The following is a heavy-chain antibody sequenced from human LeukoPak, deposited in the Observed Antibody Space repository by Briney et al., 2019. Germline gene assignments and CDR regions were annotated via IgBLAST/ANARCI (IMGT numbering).Heavy chain of an antibody. CDR3: ARGRAPGYSSGWYSTGNDY. CDR2: IYYSGST. J-gene: IGHJ4*02. D-gene: IGHD6-19*01. Sequence: SETLSLTCTVSGGSISSYYWSWIRQPPGKGLEWIGYIYYSGSTNYNPSLKSRVTISVDTSKNQFSLKLSSVTAADTAVYYCARGRAPGYSSGWYSTGNDYWGQGTLVTVSS. CDR1: GGSISSYY. V-gene: IGHV4-59*12.